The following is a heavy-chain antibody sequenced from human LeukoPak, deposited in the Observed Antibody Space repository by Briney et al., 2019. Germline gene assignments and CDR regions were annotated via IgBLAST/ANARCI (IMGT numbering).Heavy chain of an antibody. V-gene: IGHV1-24*01. D-gene: IGHD6-13*01. CDR1: GYTFTGYY. CDR3: ATGEGRVFHPDY. J-gene: IGHJ4*02. CDR2: FDPEDGET. Sequence: ASVEVSCKASGYTFTGYYMHWVRQAPGKGLEWMGGFDPEDGETIYAQKFQGRVTMTEDTSTDTAYMELSSLRSEDTAVYYCATGEGRVFHPDYWGQGTLVTVSS.